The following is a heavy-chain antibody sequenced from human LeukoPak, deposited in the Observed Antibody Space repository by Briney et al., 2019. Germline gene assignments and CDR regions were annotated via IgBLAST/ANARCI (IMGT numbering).Heavy chain of an antibody. CDR3: ARGDLHDLDY. D-gene: IGHD3-16*01. V-gene: IGHV1-18*01. CDR1: GYTFTSYG. Sequence: ASVKVSCKASGYTFTSYGVSWVRQAPGQGLEWMGWISAYNGDTNYAQNLQGRVTIPADTSTSTAYMELRSLRSDDTAVYYCARGDLHDLDYWGQGTLVTVSS. CDR2: ISAYNGDT. J-gene: IGHJ4*02.